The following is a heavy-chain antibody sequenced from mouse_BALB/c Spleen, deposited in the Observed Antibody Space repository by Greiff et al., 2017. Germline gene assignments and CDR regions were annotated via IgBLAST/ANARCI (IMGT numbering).Heavy chain of an antibody. CDR2: ISSGSSTI. Sequence: EVMLVESGGGLVQPGGSRKLSCAASGFTFSSFGMHWVRQAPEKGLEWVAYISSGSSTIYYADTVKGRFTISRDNPKNTLFLQMTSLRSEDTAMYYCERGRYDRGFDYGGQGTTLTVSS. CDR3: ERGRYDRGFDY. J-gene: IGHJ2*01. D-gene: IGHD2-14*01. CDR1: GFTFSSFG. V-gene: IGHV5-17*02.